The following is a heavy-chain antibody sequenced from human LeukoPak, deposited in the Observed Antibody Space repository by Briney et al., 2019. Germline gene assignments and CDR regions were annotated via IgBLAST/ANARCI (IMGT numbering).Heavy chain of an antibody. D-gene: IGHD4-11*01. CDR2: ISYDGSNK. CDR3: AKGVDYLYYFDY. CDR1: GFTFSSYG. Sequence: GSLRLSCAASGFTFSSYGMHWVRQAPGKGLEWMAVISYDGSNKYYADSVKGRFTISRDNSKNTLYLQMNSLRAEDTAVYYCAKGVDYLYYFDYWGQGTLVTASS. J-gene: IGHJ4*02. V-gene: IGHV3-30*18.